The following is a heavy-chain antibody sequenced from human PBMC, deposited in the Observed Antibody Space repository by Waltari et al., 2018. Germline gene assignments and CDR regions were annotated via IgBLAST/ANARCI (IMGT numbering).Heavy chain of an antibody. D-gene: IGHD3-9*01. V-gene: IGHV1-46*01. CDR3: ARDHPNYDVLTGYYLDF. CDR2: INPRGGGT. CDR1: GYTFTNYF. J-gene: IGHJ4*02. Sequence: QVQLVQSGAELKKPGASVRLSCKTSGYTFTNYFMHWVRQAPGQGLEWVGIINPRGGGTTYAQKFQGRVAMTRDTSTTTVSMELTSLRSEDTAVYYCARDHPNYDVLTGYYLDFWGQGTLVTVSS.